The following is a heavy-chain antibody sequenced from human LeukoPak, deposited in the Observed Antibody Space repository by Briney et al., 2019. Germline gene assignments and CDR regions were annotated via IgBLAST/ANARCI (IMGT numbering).Heavy chain of an antibody. Sequence: GGSLRLSCAASGFTFSSYWMHWVRQAPGKGLVWVSCINSDGSSTSYADSVKGRFTISRDNSKNTLYLQMNSLKGDDTAVYYCAKDSAFYYIDVWGKGTTVIISS. CDR1: GFTFSSYW. CDR3: AKDSAFYYIDV. D-gene: IGHD3-10*01. CDR2: INSDGSST. J-gene: IGHJ6*03. V-gene: IGHV3-74*01.